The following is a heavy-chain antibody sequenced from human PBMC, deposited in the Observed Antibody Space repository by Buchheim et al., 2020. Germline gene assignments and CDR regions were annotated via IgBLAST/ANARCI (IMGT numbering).Heavy chain of an antibody. J-gene: IGHJ5*02. Sequence: QVQLQQWGAGLLKPSETLSLTCAVYGGSFSGYYWSWIRQPPGKGLEWIGEINHSGSTNYNPSLKSRVTISVDTSKNQFSLQLSSVTAADTAVYYCARGGFDGRYRTNWFDPWGQGTL. V-gene: IGHV4-34*01. CDR3: ARGGFDGRYRTNWFDP. CDR1: GGSFSGYY. CDR2: INHSGST. D-gene: IGHD3-16*02.